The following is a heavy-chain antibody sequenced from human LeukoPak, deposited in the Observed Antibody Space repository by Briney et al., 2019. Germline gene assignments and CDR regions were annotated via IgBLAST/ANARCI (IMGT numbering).Heavy chain of an antibody. CDR3: ARGDSSGYRY. Sequence: SETLSLTCTVSGGSISSSSYYWSWLRQPPGKGLEWIGEINHSGSTNYNPSLKSRVTISVDTSKNQFSLKLSSMTAADTAVYYCARGDSSGYRYWGQGTLVTVSS. CDR2: INHSGST. V-gene: IGHV4-39*07. D-gene: IGHD3-22*01. J-gene: IGHJ4*02. CDR1: GGSISSSSYY.